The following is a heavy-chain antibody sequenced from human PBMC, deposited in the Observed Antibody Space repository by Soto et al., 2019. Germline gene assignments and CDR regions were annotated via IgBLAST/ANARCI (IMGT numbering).Heavy chain of an antibody. J-gene: IGHJ6*02. D-gene: IGHD3-22*01. Sequence: SQTLSLTCAISGDSVSSNSAAWNWIRQSPSRGLEWLGRTYYRSKWYNDYAVSVKSRITINPDTSKNQFSLQLNSVTPEDTAVYYCARDYGSSYDYDSSFRPLYGMDVWGQGTTVTVSS. CDR3: ARDYGSSYDYDSSFRPLYGMDV. CDR2: TYYRSKWYN. CDR1: GDSVSSNSAA. V-gene: IGHV6-1*01.